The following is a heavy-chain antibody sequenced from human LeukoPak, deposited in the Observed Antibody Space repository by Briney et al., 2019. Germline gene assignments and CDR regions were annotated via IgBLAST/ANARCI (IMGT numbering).Heavy chain of an antibody. Sequence: GESLKISCQGSGYSFSTYWIAWVRQKPGRGLEWMGTINPADSDTRYNPSFQGQVVISVDKSDSSAHLQWSSLKASDTGRYYCARVPRGHCGGITCYDRFDPWGQGTLVTVSS. CDR1: GYSFSTYW. D-gene: IGHD5-12*01. V-gene: IGHV5-51*01. CDR3: ARVPRGHCGGITCYDRFDP. J-gene: IGHJ5*02. CDR2: INPADSDT.